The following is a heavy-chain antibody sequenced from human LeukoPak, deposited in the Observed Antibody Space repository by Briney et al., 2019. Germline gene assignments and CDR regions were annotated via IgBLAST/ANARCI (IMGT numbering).Heavy chain of an antibody. V-gene: IGHV3-23*01. CDR1: GFTFSDYY. J-gene: IGHJ4*02. D-gene: IGHD6-19*01. Sequence: QPGGSLRLSCAASGFTFSDYYMSWIRQAPGKGLERVSAISGGGGDTFYTDSVKGRFTISRDNSKNTLYLQMKGLRAEDTAVYYCVKDSVVVAGLVNYFDYWGQGTLVTVSS. CDR2: ISGGGGDT. CDR3: VKDSVVVAGLVNYFDY.